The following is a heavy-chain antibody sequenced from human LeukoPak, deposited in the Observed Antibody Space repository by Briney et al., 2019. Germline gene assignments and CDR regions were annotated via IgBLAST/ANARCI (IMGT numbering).Heavy chain of an antibody. CDR2: ISGSGGST. D-gene: IGHD3-3*01. V-gene: IGHV3-23*01. CDR1: GYTFSSYA. Sequence: GGSLRLSCAASGYTFSSYAVSWVRQAPGKGLEWVSAISGSGGSTYYADSVKGRFTISRDNSKNTLYLQMNSLRAEDTAVYYCAKAHDFWSGYPNLNYWDQGTLVTVSS. J-gene: IGHJ4*02. CDR3: AKAHDFWSGYPNLNY.